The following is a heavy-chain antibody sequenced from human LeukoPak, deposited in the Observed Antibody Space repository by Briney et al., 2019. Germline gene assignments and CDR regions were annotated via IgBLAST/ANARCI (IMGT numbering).Heavy chain of an antibody. CDR3: ARGRYYDSSGYCDY. Sequence: KSGGSLRLSCAASGFTFSSYTMNWVRQAPGKGLEWVSSISGSSYYIYYADSVKGRFTISRDNAKNSLYLQTNSLRAEDTAVYYCARGRYYDSSGYCDYWGQGTLVTVSS. V-gene: IGHV3-21*01. CDR2: ISGSSYYI. J-gene: IGHJ4*02. CDR1: GFTFSSYT. D-gene: IGHD3-22*01.